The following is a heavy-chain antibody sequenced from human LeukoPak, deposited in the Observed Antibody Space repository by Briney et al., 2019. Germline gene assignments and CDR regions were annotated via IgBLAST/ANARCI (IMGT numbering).Heavy chain of an antibody. CDR2: MNPNSGNT. J-gene: IGHJ5*02. V-gene: IGHV1-8*01. CDR1: GYTFTSYD. Sequence: ASVKVSCKASGYTFTSYDINWVRQATGQRLEWMGWMNPNSGNTGYAQKFQGRVTMTRNTSISTAYMELSSLRSEDTAVYYCARGQWSRTPGYCSGGSCFVYWFDPWGQGTLVTVSS. CDR3: ARGQWSRTPGYCSGGSCFVYWFDP. D-gene: IGHD2-15*01.